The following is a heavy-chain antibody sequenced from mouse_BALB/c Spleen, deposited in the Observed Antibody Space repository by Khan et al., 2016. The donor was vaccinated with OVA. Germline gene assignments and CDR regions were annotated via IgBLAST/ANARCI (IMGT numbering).Heavy chain of an antibody. V-gene: IGHV1S136*01. CDR1: GYTFTNYV. D-gene: IGHD4-1*01. CDR2: INPYNGGT. CDR3: ARGNWQSYDFDY. J-gene: IGHJ2*01. Sequence: VQLKESGPELVKPGASVKMSCKASGYTFTNYVLHWVKQKPGQGLEWIGYINPYNGGTKYNEKFKGKATLASDRSSITAYMELSSLTSEDSAVYYCARGNWQSYDFDYGGQGTTLTLSS.